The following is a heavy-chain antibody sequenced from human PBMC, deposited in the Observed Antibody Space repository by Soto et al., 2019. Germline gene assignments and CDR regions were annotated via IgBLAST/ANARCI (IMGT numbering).Heavy chain of an antibody. CDR2: ISSSGSTI. CDR3: AREGPYGSGSYYPDYYYYYYGMDV. V-gene: IGHV3-11*01. Sequence: GGSLRLSCAASGFTFSDYYMSWIRQAPGKGLEWVSYISSSGSTIYYADSVKGRFTISRDNAKNSLYLQMNSLRAEDTAVYYCAREGPYGSGSYYPDYYYYYYGMDVWGQGTTVTVSS. J-gene: IGHJ6*02. D-gene: IGHD3-10*01. CDR1: GFTFSDYY.